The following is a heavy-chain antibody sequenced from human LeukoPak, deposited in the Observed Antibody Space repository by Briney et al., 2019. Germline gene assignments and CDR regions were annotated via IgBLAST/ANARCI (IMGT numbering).Heavy chain of an antibody. J-gene: IGHJ5*02. D-gene: IGHD2-2*01. V-gene: IGHV4-4*09. CDR2: IYTSGST. CDR1: GGSISSYY. CDR3: ARLYCSSTSCPIDP. Sequence: PSETLSLTCTVSGGSISSYYWSWIRQPPGKGLEWIGYIYTSGSTNYNPSLKSRVTISVDTSKNQISLKLSSVTAADTAVYYCARLYCSSTSCPIDPWGQGTLVTVSS.